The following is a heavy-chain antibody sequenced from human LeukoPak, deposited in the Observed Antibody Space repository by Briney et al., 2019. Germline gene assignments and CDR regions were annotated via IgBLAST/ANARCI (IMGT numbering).Heavy chain of an antibody. CDR3: ARDNSSPPNFDY. V-gene: IGHV3-11*01. CDR1: GFTFSDYF. D-gene: IGHD6-13*01. J-gene: IGHJ4*02. CDR2: ISSSGSTI. Sequence: GGSLRLSCAASGFTFSDYFMSWIRQAPGKGLEWVSYISSSGSTIYYADSVKGRFTISRDNAKNSLYLQMSSLRAEDTAVYYCARDNSSPPNFDYWGQGTLVTVSS.